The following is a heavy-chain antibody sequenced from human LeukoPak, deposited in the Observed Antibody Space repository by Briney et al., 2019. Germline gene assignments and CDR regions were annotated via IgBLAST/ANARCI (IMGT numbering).Heavy chain of an antibody. CDR2: IYYSGST. D-gene: IGHD3-10*01. Sequence: SETLSLTCTVSGGSISSSSYYWGWIRQPPGKGLEWIGSIYYSGSTYYNPSLKSRVTISVDTSENQFSLKLSSVTAADTAVYYCARAGRDLLYYYYYMDVWGKGTTVTISS. J-gene: IGHJ6*03. CDR1: GGSISSSSYY. V-gene: IGHV4-39*01. CDR3: ARAGRDLLYYYYYMDV.